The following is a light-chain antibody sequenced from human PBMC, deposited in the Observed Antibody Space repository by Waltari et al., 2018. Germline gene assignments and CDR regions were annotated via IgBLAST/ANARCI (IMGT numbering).Light chain of an antibody. J-gene: IGKJ4*01. Sequence: DIQMTQSPSSLSASVGDRVTITCRASQTISRYLNWYQQKPGKAPKLLIPGISSLQSGVPSRFSGSGSGTDFTLTISSLQPEDFATYYCQQSDSLPLTFGGGTKVDIK. CDR1: QTISRY. V-gene: IGKV1-39*01. CDR2: GIS. CDR3: QQSDSLPLT.